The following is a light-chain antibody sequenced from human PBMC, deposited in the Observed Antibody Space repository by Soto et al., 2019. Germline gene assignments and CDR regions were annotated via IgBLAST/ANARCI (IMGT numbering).Light chain of an antibody. CDR2: GAS. CDR1: QGIGNA. J-gene: IGKJ1*01. V-gene: IGKV1-6*02. CDR3: LQDINYPWT. Sequence: IQITQSSFSLSSSFGERVTLFFLASQGIGNALGWYQQKPGKPPKVLIYGASNLQSGVPPRFSGSGSGTDFTLAISSLQPEDSATYYCLQDINYPWTFGQGTKVDI.